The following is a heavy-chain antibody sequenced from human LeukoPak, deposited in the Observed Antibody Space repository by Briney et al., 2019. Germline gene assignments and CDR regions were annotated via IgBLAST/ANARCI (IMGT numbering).Heavy chain of an antibody. CDR1: GFTFSSYW. J-gene: IGHJ6*02. V-gene: IGHV3-7*01. Sequence: GGSLRLSCAASGFTFSSYWMSWVRQAPGKGLEWVANIKQDGSEKYYVDSVKGRFTISRDNAKNSLYLQMNSLRAEDTAVYYCARGPLGDGYGGMDVWGQGTTVTVSS. CDR2: IKQDGSEK. D-gene: IGHD5-24*01. CDR3: ARGPLGDGYGGMDV.